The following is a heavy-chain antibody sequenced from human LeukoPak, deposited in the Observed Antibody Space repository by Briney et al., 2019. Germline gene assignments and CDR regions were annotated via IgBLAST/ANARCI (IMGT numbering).Heavy chain of an antibody. CDR1: GFTFSSYA. CDR2: IKPDGSER. D-gene: IGHD2-15*01. Sequence: PGGSLRLSCAASGFTFSSYAMSWVRQAPGKGLEWVANIKPDGSERYYVDSVRGRFTISRDNAKNSLYLQMNSLRVDDTAVYYCAREVLVQVGRWYFDFWGQGTQLTVSS. CDR3: AREVLVQVGRWYFDF. J-gene: IGHJ4*02. V-gene: IGHV3-7*01.